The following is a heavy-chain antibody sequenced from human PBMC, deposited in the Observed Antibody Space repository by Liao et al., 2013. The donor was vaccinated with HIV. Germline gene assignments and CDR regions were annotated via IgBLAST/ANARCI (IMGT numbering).Heavy chain of an antibody. CDR1: GGSISSGDYY. Sequence: QVQLQESGPGLVKPSQTLSLTCTVSGGSISSGDYYWNWIRQPPGKGLEWIGYIYYSGSTYYNPSLKSRATISVDTSKNQFSLKLSSVTAADTAVYYCAREGLVWFGELFNAAWFDPWGQGTLVTVSS. J-gene: IGHJ5*02. V-gene: IGHV4-30-4*08. D-gene: IGHD3-10*01. CDR2: IYYSGST. CDR3: AREGLVWFGELFNAAWFDP.